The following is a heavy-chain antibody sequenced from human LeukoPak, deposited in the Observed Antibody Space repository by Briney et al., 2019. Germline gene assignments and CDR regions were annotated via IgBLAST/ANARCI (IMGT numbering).Heavy chain of an antibody. CDR1: GYSVSSGFY. CDR2: IYHSGST. J-gene: IGHJ6*03. V-gene: IGHV4-38-2*02. CDR3: ARSVEGYCSGGSCYSYYYYMDV. Sequence: SETLSLTCSVSGYSVSSGFYWGWIRPPPGKGLAWIGTIYHSGSTYYNPSLKSRVTISLDTSKNQFSLKLSSVTAADTAVYYCARSVEGYCSGGSCYSYYYYMDVWGKGTTVTVSS. D-gene: IGHD2-15*01.